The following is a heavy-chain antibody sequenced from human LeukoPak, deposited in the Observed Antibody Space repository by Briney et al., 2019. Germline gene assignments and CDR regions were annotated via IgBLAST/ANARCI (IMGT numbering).Heavy chain of an antibody. CDR2: IYPGNSDA. CDR3: ATFQGYSGYELNY. D-gene: IGHD5-12*01. CDR1: GYSFTTSW. V-gene: IGHV5-51*01. J-gene: IGHJ4*02. Sequence: HGESLKISCKGSGYSFTTSWIGWVRQMPGKGLEWMGIIYPGNSDARYSPSFQGQVTISADKSVTTAYLQWSSLKASDTAMYYCATFQGYSGYELNYWGQGTLVTVSS.